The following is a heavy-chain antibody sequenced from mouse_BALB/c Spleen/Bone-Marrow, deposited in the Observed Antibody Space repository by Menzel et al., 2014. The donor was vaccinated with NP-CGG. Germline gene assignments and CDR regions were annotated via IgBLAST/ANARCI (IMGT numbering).Heavy chain of an antibody. CDR3: ARSGSSSGYFDY. Sequence: EVQLVESGGGLVQPGGSRKLSCAASGFTFSSFGMHWVRPAPEKGLEWVAYISSGSSTVYYADKVMGRFTISRDNPKNTLFLQITSLRSEDTAMYYCARSGSSSGYFDYWGQGTTLTVSS. J-gene: IGHJ2*01. D-gene: IGHD1-1*01. CDR2: ISSGSSTV. V-gene: IGHV5-17*02. CDR1: GFTFSSFG.